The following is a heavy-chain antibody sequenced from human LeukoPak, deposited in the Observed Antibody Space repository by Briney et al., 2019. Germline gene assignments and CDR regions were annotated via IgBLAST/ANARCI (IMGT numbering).Heavy chain of an antibody. Sequence: QSGGSLRLSCAASGFTLSCCGMHWVRQAPGKGLEWVAFIRYDGGNKYYADSVKGRFTISRDNSKNTLYLQMNSLRAEDTAVYYCAKDTLGESILDYWGQGTLVTVSS. V-gene: IGHV3-30*02. CDR3: AKDTLGESILDY. D-gene: IGHD3-10*01. J-gene: IGHJ4*02. CDR1: GFTLSCCG. CDR2: IRYDGGNK.